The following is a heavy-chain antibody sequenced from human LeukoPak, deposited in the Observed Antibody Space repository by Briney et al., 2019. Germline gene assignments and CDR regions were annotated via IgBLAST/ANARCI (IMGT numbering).Heavy chain of an antibody. Sequence: SQTLSLTCTVSGGPISRGSYHWGWIPRPAGQGLEWIGRIYTSGSTNYNPSLKSRVTISVDKSKNQFSLKLSSVTAADTAVYYCAREGTVTNWFDPWGQGTLVTVSS. J-gene: IGHJ5*02. V-gene: IGHV4-61*02. CDR3: AREGTVTNWFDP. CDR1: GGPISRGSYH. D-gene: IGHD4-11*01. CDR2: IYTSGST.